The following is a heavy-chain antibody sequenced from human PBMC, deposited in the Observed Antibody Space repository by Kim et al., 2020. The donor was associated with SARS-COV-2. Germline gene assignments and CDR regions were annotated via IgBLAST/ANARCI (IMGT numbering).Heavy chain of an antibody. CDR2: IDPSDSYT. CDR3: ARRPLYCSSTSCSDY. J-gene: IGHJ4*02. D-gene: IGHD2-2*01. CDR1: GYSFTSYW. Sequence: GESLKISCKGSGYSFTSYWISWVRQMPGKGLEWMGRIDPSDSYTNYSPSFQGHVTISADKSISTAYLQWSSLKASDTAMYYCARRPLYCSSTSCSDYWGQGTLVTVSS. V-gene: IGHV5-10-1*01.